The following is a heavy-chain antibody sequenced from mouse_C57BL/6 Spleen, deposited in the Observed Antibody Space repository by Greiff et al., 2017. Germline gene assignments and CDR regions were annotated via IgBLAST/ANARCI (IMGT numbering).Heavy chain of an antibody. CDR2: ISSGGDYI. CDR3: TRSITTVVDYYAMDY. D-gene: IGHD1-1*01. CDR1: GFTFSSYA. Sequence: EVMLVESGEGLVKPGGSLKLSCAASGFTFSSYAMSWVRQTPEKRLEWVAYISSGGDYIYYADTVKGRFTISRDNARNTLYLQISSLKSEDTAMYYCTRSITTVVDYYAMDYWGQGTSVTVSS. J-gene: IGHJ4*01. V-gene: IGHV5-9-1*02.